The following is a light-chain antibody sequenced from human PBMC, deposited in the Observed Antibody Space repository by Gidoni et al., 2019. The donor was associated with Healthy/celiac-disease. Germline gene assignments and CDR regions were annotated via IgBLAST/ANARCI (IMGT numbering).Light chain of an antibody. Sequence: QSALTQPASVAGSAGPSITISCTGTSSDVGGYHCVSWYQHHTGKATKLMIYEVSNRPSVVSNLFSGSKSGTTSSLTISGLQAEDAADYYCSSYTSSSTLVFGGGTKLTVL. CDR2: EVS. V-gene: IGLV2-14*01. CDR1: SSDVGGYHC. CDR3: SSYTSSSTLV. J-gene: IGLJ2*01.